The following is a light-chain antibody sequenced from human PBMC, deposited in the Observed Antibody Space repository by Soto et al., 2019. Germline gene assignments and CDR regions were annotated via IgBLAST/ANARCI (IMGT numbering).Light chain of an antibody. V-gene: IGLV3-21*04. CDR3: QVWDSGSAHVV. CDR1: NIGSKG. J-gene: IGLJ2*01. Sequence: SYELTQPPSVSVAPGKTASISCGGNNIGSKGVHWYQQKPGQAPVLVIYSDTDLPPEIPERLSGSNSANLATLTISRVEAGDEADYYCQVWDSGSAHVVFGGGTKLTV. CDR2: SDT.